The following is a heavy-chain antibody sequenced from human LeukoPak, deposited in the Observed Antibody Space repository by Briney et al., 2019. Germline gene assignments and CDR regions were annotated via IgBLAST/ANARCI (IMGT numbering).Heavy chain of an antibody. J-gene: IGHJ3*02. CDR2: IYTSGST. V-gene: IGHV4-61*02. D-gene: IGHD4-17*01. CDR1: GGSISSGNYC. Sequence: QVQLQESGPGLVKPSQTLSLTCTVSGGSISSGNYCWTWIRQPAGKGLEWIGRIYTSGSTNYNPSLESRVTISLDTSKNQFSLNLSSVTAADTAVYYCARASGDYLWRTFEIWGQGTMVTVSS. CDR3: ARASGDYLWRTFEI.